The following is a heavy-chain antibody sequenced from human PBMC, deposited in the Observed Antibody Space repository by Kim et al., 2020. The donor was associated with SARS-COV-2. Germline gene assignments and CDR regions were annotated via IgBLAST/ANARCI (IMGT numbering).Heavy chain of an antibody. Sequence: ASVKVSCKVSGYTLTELSMHWVRQAPGKGLEWMGGFDPEDGETIYAQKFQGRVTMTEDTSTDTAYMELSSLRSEDTAVYYCATDTLYGDYVSKAGYYYMDVWGKGTTVTVSS. V-gene: IGHV1-24*01. CDR2: FDPEDGET. CDR3: ATDTLYGDYVSKAGYYYMDV. J-gene: IGHJ6*03. D-gene: IGHD4-17*01. CDR1: GYTLTELS.